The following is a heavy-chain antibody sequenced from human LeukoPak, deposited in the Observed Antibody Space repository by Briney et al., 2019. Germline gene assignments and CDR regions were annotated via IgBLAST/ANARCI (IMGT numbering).Heavy chain of an antibody. CDR2: ITWDGGSA. J-gene: IGHJ5*02. CDR3: AKAISTSMGSPWFDP. Sequence: GGSLRLSCATSGFSFDDYTMHWVRQAPGKGPQWVSLITWDGGSASYGDSVKGRFTISRDNSKSSLYLQMNSLRPEDTALYFCAKAISTSMGSPWFDPWGQGTLVTVSS. CDR1: GFSFDDYT. V-gene: IGHV3-43*01. D-gene: IGHD3-10*01.